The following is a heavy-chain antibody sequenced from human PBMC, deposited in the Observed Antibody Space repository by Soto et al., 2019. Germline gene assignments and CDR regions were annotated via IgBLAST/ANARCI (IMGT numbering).Heavy chain of an antibody. CDR2: IYYSGNT. CDR1: GASVTTDGYY. J-gene: IGHJ4*02. D-gene: IGHD3-16*01. V-gene: IGHV4-30-4*08. CDR3: AREGGESSDGLYYFDS. Sequence: TLSLTCTVSGASVTTDGYYWSWIRQPPGKGLEWIGHIYYSGNTDYNPSLKSRLAISIDTSKNQFSLKLSSVTAADTAVYFCAREGGESSDGLYYFDSWGQGSLVTVSS.